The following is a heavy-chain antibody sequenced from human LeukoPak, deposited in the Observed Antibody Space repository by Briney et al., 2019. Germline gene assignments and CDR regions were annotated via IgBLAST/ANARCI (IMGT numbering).Heavy chain of an antibody. J-gene: IGHJ5*02. D-gene: IGHD2-2*01. CDR1: GFTFSSYA. V-gene: IGHV3-23*01. CDR3: AKDHTAIVVVPAADNWFDP. Sequence: GGSLRLSCAASGFTFSSYAMSWVRQAPGKGLEWVSAISGSGGSTYYADSVKGRFTISRDNSKNTLYLQMNSLRAEDTAVYYCAKDHTAIVVVPAADNWFDPWGQGTLVTVSS. CDR2: ISGSGGST.